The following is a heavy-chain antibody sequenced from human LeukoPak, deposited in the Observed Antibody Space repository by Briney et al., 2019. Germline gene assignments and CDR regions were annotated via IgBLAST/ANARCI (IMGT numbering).Heavy chain of an antibody. J-gene: IGHJ6*03. CDR2: INPSSGGA. CDR3: ARSSPPTYYHFYYYMDV. CDR1: GYTFTGYY. D-gene: IGHD6-13*01. Sequence: ASVKVSCKASGYTFTGYYIHWMRQAPGQGLEWMGWINPSSGGAKYAQNFQGRVIMITDTSVSTAYMELSSLRSDDTAVYYCARSSPPTYYHFYYYMDVWGKGSTVTVSS. V-gene: IGHV1-2*02.